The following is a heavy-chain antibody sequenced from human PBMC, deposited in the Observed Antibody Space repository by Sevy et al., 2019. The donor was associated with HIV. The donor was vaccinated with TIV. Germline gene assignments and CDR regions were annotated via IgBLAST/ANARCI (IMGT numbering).Heavy chain of an antibody. D-gene: IGHD3-22*01. J-gene: IGHJ6*03. V-gene: IGHV3-23*01. CDR1: GFSFDSYG. CDR3: AKGGGGHYDPDEIGYYFYYYNMDV. CDR2: ISGSGTRT. Sequence: GGSLRLSCAVSGFSFDSYGMTWVRQAPGKGLEWVSGISGSGTRTYYADSVKGRFIISRDNSKNTLYLQMNSLRSEDTDIYYCAKGGGGHYDPDEIGYYFYYYNMDVWGKGTTVTVS.